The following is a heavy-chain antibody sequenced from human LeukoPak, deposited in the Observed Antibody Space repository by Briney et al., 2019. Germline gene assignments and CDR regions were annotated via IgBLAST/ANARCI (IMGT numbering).Heavy chain of an antibody. CDR1: GYTFTGYY. CDR2: INPNSGGT. D-gene: IGHD2-15*01. Sequence: ASVKVSCKASGYTFTGYYMHWVRQAPGQGLEWMGWINPNSGGTNYAQKFQGWVTMTRDTSISTAYMELSRLRSDDTAVHCCARGGAYCSGGSCRADDYWGQGTLVTVSS. V-gene: IGHV1-2*04. CDR3: ARGGAYCSGGSCRADDY. J-gene: IGHJ4*02.